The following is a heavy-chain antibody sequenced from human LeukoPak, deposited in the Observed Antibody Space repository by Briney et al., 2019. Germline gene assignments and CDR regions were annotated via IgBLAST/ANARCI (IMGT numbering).Heavy chain of an antibody. J-gene: IGHJ3*02. CDR1: GFTFSSYG. Sequence: GGSLRLSCAASGFTFSSYGMSWVRQAPGKGLEWVSAISGSGGSTYYADSVKGRFTISRDNSKNTLYLQMNSLRAGDTAVYYCAKDLGYYYDSSGYQLRGAFDIWGQGTMVTVSS. D-gene: IGHD3-22*01. V-gene: IGHV3-23*01. CDR2: ISGSGGST. CDR3: AKDLGYYYDSSGYQLRGAFDI.